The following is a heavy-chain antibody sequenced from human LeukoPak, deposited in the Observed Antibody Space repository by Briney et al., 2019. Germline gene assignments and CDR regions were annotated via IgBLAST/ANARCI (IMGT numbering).Heavy chain of an antibody. CDR1: GFTFSSYW. CDR3: ARVITVYNDYEEVAESSQH. J-gene: IGHJ1*01. D-gene: IGHD4-17*01. V-gene: IGHV3-7*01. CDR2: IRQDGSEK. Sequence: GGSLRLSCVASGFTFSSYWMSWVRQAPGKGLEWVANIRQDGSEKYYVDSMEGRFTISRDNAKNSLYLQMNSLRAEDTAVYFCARVITVYNDYEEVAESSQHWGQGTLVTVSS.